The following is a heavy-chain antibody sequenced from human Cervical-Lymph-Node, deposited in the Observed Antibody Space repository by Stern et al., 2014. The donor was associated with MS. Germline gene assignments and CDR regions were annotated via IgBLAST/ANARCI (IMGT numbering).Heavy chain of an antibody. CDR2: IHNSGTT. CDR1: GGSISSAEYY. V-gene: IGHV4-30-4*01. D-gene: IGHD5-24*01. Sequence: QVQLQESGPGLVKPSQTLSLTCAVTGGSISSAEYYWSWIRQSPGKGLEWIGYIHNSGTTDYNPSLKSRVTLSVDTSKNQFSLKLRSVTAADTAVYYCSRDADGYSLIFGYWGRGTLVTVSS. CDR3: SRDADGYSLIFGY. J-gene: IGHJ4*02.